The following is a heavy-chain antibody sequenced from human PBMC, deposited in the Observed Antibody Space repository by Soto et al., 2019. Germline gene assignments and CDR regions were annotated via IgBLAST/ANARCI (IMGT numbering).Heavy chain of an antibody. Sequence: EVQLVESGGGLVQPGGSLRLSCAASGFTFSSYAMSWVRQAPGKGLEWVSAISGSGGSTYYADSVKGRFTISRDNSKNTLYLQMNSLRAEDTAVYYCAKERLWFGELLAYGMDVWGQGTTVTVSS. J-gene: IGHJ6*02. V-gene: IGHV3-23*04. CDR3: AKERLWFGELLAYGMDV. CDR1: GFTFSSYA. D-gene: IGHD3-10*01. CDR2: ISGSGGST.